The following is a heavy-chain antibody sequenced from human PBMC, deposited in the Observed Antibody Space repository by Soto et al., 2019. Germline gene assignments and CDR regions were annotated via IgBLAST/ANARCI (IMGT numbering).Heavy chain of an antibody. D-gene: IGHD1-26*01. Sequence: GGSLRLSCAASGFTVSSNYMNWVRQAPGKGLEWVSLIHSGGNTYHADSVKGRFTISRDNSKNTLYLQMNSLRAEDTAVYYCARPIVGATWNYYYGMDVWRQGTTVTVSS. V-gene: IGHV3-53*01. J-gene: IGHJ6*02. CDR1: GFTVSSNY. CDR2: IHSGGNT. CDR3: ARPIVGATWNYYYGMDV.